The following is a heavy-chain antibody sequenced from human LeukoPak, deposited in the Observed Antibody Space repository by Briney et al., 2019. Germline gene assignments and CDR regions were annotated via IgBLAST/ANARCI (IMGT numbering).Heavy chain of an antibody. D-gene: IGHD5-12*01. Sequence: SETLSLTCAVYGGSFSGYYWSWIRQPPGKGLEWIGEINHSGSTNDNPSLKSRVTISVDTSKNQFSLKLSSVTAEDTAVYYCARLEPTGIVATIYSLEGMDVWGQGTTVTVSS. V-gene: IGHV4-34*01. CDR2: INHSGST. J-gene: IGHJ6*02. CDR1: GGSFSGYY. CDR3: ARLEPTGIVATIYSLEGMDV.